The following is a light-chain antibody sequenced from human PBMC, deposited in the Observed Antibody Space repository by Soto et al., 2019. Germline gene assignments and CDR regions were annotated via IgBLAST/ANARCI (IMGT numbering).Light chain of an antibody. V-gene: IGKV3-11*01. Sequence: EIVLTQSPATLSLSPGERATLSCRASQSIGTYLAWYQHIPGQAPRLLIYDVSNRATGILARFSGSGSGTDFTLTISSPGPEDFAVYYCQQRYNWPNTFGQGTKLEIK. CDR2: DVS. CDR3: QQRYNWPNT. CDR1: QSIGTY. J-gene: IGKJ2*01.